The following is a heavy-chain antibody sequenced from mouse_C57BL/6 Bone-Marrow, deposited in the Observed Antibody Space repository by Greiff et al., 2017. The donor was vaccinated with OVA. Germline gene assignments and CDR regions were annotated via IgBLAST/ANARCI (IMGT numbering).Heavy chain of an antibody. CDR3: TRSYSNYGDFDY. CDR2: IDPETGGT. CDR1: GYTFTDYE. D-gene: IGHD2-5*01. V-gene: IGHV1-15*01. Sequence: VQLQESGAELVRPGASVTLSCKASGYTFTDYEMHWVKQTPVHGLEWIGAIDPETGGTAYNQKFKGKAILTADKSSSTAYMELRSLPSEDSAVYYCTRSYSNYGDFDYWGQGTTLTVSS. J-gene: IGHJ2*01.